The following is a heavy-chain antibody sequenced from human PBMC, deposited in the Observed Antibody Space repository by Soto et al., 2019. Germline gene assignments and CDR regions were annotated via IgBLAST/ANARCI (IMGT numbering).Heavy chain of an antibody. D-gene: IGHD3-3*01. Sequence: PGGSLRLSCAASGFTFSSYAMSWVRQAPGKGLEWVSAISGSGGSTYYADSVKGRFTISRDNSKNKLYLQMNSLRAEDTAVYYCAKDEGITIFGVVITPFDYWGQGTLVTVSS. CDR1: GFTFSSYA. J-gene: IGHJ4*02. V-gene: IGHV3-23*01. CDR2: ISGSGGST. CDR3: AKDEGITIFGVVITPFDY.